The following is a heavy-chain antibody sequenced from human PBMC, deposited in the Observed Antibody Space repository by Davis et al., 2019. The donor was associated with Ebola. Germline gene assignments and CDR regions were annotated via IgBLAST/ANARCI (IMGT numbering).Heavy chain of an antibody. D-gene: IGHD1-26*01. CDR1: GYTFTTYI. J-gene: IGHJ3*02. Sequence: SVKVSCKASGYTFTTYIITWVRQAPGQGLEWVGGIISILGTKSYAQKFQGRATISADMSTTTAYMELSGLRADDTAVFYCARRVGATGIWGQGTMVTVSS. V-gene: IGHV1-69*08. CDR3: ARRVGATGI. CDR2: IISILGTK.